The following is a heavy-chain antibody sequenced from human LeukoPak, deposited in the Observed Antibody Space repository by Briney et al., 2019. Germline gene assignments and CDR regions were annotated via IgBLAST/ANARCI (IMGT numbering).Heavy chain of an antibody. Sequence: PSETLSLTCTVSGGSISTYYWGWIRQPPGKGLEWTGSIHYSGSIYYNPSLKSRVTISVDMSKNQFSLKLSSVTAADTAVYYCARSYCSSSCYAVGAFDIWGQGTVVTVSS. J-gene: IGHJ3*02. D-gene: IGHD2-2*01. CDR2: IHYSGSI. CDR1: GGSISTYY. CDR3: ARSYCSSSCYAVGAFDI. V-gene: IGHV4-39*01.